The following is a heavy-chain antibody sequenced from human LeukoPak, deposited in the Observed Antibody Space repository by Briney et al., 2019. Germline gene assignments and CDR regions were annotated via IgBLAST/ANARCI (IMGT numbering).Heavy chain of an antibody. CDR3: AREGIVVVI. V-gene: IGHV4-39*02. Sequence: KPSETLSLTCTVSGDSIRSSNYYWAWISQPPGKGLEWIGFIYYTGSTYYNPSLKSRVTISVDTSNNQFSLKLSSVTAADTAVYYCAREGIVVVIWGQGTMVTVSS. J-gene: IGHJ3*02. CDR2: IYYTGST. D-gene: IGHD2-2*01. CDR1: GDSIRSSNYY.